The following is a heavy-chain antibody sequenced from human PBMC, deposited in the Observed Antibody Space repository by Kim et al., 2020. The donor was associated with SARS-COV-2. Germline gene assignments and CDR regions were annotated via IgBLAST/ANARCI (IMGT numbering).Heavy chain of an antibody. D-gene: IGHD1-26*01. V-gene: IGHV1-18*01. CDR2: ISAYNGNT. Sequence: ASVKVSCKASGYTFTSYGISWVRQAPGQGLEWMGWISAYNGNTNYAQKLQGRVTMTTDTSTSTAYMELRSLRSDDTAVYYCARVEGIVGATNLGYWGQGTLVTVSS. J-gene: IGHJ4*02. CDR3: ARVEGIVGATNLGY. CDR1: GYTFTSYG.